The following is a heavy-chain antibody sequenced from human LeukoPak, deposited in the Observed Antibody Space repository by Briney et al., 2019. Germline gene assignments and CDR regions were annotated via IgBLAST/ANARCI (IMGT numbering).Heavy chain of an antibody. Sequence: PAETLSLTCAVYGGSFSGYYWSWIRQPPGKGLEWIGEINHSGSTNYNPSLKSRVTISVDTSKNQFSLKLSSVTAADTAVYYCASQGPVVPAAMILINWFDPWGQGTLVSVSS. CDR1: GGSFSGYY. V-gene: IGHV4-34*01. D-gene: IGHD2-2*01. CDR3: ASQGPVVPAAMILINWFDP. J-gene: IGHJ5*02. CDR2: INHSGST.